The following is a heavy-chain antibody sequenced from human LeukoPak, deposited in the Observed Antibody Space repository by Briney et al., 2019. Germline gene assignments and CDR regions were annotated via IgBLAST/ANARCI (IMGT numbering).Heavy chain of an antibody. V-gene: IGHV4-59*01. CDR2: INYSGSA. D-gene: IGHD3-10*01. CDR1: GGSISSYY. CDR3: ARKMSGGESLDP. Sequence: SQTLSLTRTVSGGSISSYYWSWIRQPPGKGLEWIGYINYSGSANYNPSLASRVTISVDTSKNQFSLRLSSVTAADMAVYYCARKMSGGESLDPWGQGTLVTVSS. J-gene: IGHJ5*02.